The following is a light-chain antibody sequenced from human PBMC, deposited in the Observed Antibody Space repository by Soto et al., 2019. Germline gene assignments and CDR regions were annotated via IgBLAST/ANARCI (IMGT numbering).Light chain of an antibody. CDR2: GNN. Sequence: QSVLTQPPSVSGAPGQRITISCTGSSSNIGAGYDVHWYQQLPGTAPKLLIYGNNNRPSGVPDRFSGSKSGTSASLAITGLQAEDDADYYCQSYDSSRSVVVCGGGTQLTVL. CDR1: SSNIGAGYD. V-gene: IGLV1-40*01. CDR3: QSYDSSRSVVV. J-gene: IGLJ2*01.